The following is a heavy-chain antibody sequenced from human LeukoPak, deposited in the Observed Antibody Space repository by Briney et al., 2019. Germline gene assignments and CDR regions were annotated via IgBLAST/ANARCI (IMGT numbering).Heavy chain of an antibody. Sequence: ASVKLSCSASGYTFTSYDINWVRQAPGQGLEWMGWMNPNSGNTGNSHKFSGRVTMTTNTSISTAYMELSSLRSEDTAVYYCARGRGITMVRGVIKLTSYYGIDVWGQGTTVTVSS. CDR2: MNPNSGNT. CDR3: ARGRGITMVRGVIKLTSYYGIDV. V-gene: IGHV1-8*01. CDR1: GYTFTSYD. D-gene: IGHD3-10*01. J-gene: IGHJ6*02.